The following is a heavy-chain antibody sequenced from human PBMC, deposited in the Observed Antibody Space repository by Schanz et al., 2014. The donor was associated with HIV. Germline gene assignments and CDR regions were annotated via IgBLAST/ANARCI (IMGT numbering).Heavy chain of an antibody. J-gene: IGHJ4*02. CDR1: GFTFNSYA. CDR3: ARDRISTVGAPHFDL. D-gene: IGHD1-26*01. V-gene: IGHV3-21*01. CDR2: ITSSGSYR. Sequence: EVQQVLESGGGLVQPGGSLRLSCAASGFTFNSYAMNWVRQAPGKGLEWVASITSSGSYRYYADSVKGQFTISRDNAKKSLYLQMNSLRTEDTAVYYCARDRISTVGAPHFDLWGQGTLVTVSS.